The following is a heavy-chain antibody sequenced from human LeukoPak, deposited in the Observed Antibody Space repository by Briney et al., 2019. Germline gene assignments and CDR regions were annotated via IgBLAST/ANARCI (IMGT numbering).Heavy chain of an antibody. J-gene: IGHJ4*02. V-gene: IGHV4-34*01. Sequence: SETLSLTCAVYGGSFSGYYWSWIRQPPGKGLEWIGEINHSGSTNYNPSLKSRVTISVDTSKNQFSLKLSSVTGADTAVFYCGRSIAAANFDYRRQGTQVSVPS. D-gene: IGHD6-13*01. CDR1: GGSFSGYY. CDR3: GRSIAAANFDY. CDR2: INHSGST.